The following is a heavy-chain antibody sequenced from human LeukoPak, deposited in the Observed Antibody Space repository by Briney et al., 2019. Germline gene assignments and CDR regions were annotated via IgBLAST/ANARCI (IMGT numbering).Heavy chain of an antibody. V-gene: IGHV3-30*03. CDR3: ARSPVWNYPYYYMDV. CDR2: ISYDGSNK. Sequence: GGSLRLSCAASGFTFSSYGMHWVRQAPGKGLEWVAVISYDGSNKDYADSVKGRFTISRDNSKNTMYLEMNSLRAEDTAVYYCARSPVWNYPYYYMDVWGKGTTVTVSS. D-gene: IGHD1-7*01. J-gene: IGHJ6*03. CDR1: GFTFSSYG.